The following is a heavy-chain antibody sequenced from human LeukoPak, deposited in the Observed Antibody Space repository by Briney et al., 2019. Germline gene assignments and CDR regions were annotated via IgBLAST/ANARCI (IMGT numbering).Heavy chain of an antibody. CDR3: ARDYLWGFTDAFDI. V-gene: IGHV3-7*03. J-gene: IGHJ3*02. CDR2: IKEDGSEK. CDR1: GFTFSDYW. Sequence: GGSLRLSCAASGFTFSDYWVSWVRQAPGKGLEWVANIKEDGSEKHYVDSVKGRFTISRDTAKNSLYLQMNSLRSDDTAVYYCARDYLWGFTDAFDIWGQGTMVTVSS. D-gene: IGHD4/OR15-4a*01.